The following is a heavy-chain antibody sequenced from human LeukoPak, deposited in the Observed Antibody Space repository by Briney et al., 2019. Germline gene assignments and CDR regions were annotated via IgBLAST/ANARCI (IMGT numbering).Heavy chain of an antibody. CDR1: GGSVSSGSYY. D-gene: IGHD1-1*01. J-gene: IGHJ4*02. V-gene: IGHV4-61*02. Sequence: SQTLSLTCTVSGGSVSSGSYYWSWIRQPAGKGLEWIGRIYPSGSTIYPSGTTHYNPSLKSRVTISVDTSKNQFSLKVDSVTAADAAVYFCARGTGTTNFDYWGQGTLVTVSS. CDR3: ARGTGTTNFDY. CDR2: IYPSGSTIYPSGTT.